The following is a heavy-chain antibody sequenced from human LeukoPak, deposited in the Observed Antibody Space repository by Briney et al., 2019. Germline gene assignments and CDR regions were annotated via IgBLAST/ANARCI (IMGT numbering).Heavy chain of an antibody. CDR1: GYTFTGYY. CDR3: ARDSGGSWYLFDY. V-gene: IGHV1-2*02. CDR2: INPNSGGT. J-gene: IGHJ4*02. Sequence: ASVKVSCKASGYTFTGYYMHWVRQAPGQGLEWMGWINPNSGGTNYAQKLQGRVTMTTDTSTSTAYMELRSLRSDDTAVYYCARDSGGSWYLFDYWGQGTLVTVSS. D-gene: IGHD6-13*01.